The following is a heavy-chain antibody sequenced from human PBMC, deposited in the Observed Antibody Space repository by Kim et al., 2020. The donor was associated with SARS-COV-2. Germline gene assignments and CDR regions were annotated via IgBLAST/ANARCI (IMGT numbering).Heavy chain of an antibody. V-gene: IGHV3-30*04. CDR3: ARENYYDSGSFYYYYYYGMDV. CDR1: GFTFSSYA. Sequence: GGSLRLSCAASGFTFSSYAMHWVRQAPGKGLEWVAGISYDRSNKYYADSVKGRSTISRDNTNNTLNLQMNSLRAEDTALYYCARENYYDSGSFYYYYYYGMDVWGQGTPVTVSS. J-gene: IGHJ6*02. CDR2: ISYDRSNK. D-gene: IGHD3-10*01.